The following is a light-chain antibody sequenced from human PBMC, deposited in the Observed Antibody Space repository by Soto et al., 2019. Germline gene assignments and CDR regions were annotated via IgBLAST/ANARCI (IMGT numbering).Light chain of an antibody. V-gene: IGKV3-20*01. J-gene: IGKJ1*01. CDR2: GAS. CDR1: QSVDSSF. CDR3: QQYVSSVT. Sequence: EIVLTQSPGSLSLSPGERATLSCRASQSVDSSFFAWYQQKPGQAPRLLIYGASNRATGIPDRFSGRGSGTDFTLTITGLEPAVVAVYYCQQYVSSVTFGQGTKVEIK.